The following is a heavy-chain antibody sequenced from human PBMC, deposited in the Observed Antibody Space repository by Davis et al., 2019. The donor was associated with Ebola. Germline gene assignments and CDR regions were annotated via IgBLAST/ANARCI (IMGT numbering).Heavy chain of an antibody. V-gene: IGHV1-18*01. CDR2: ISAYNGNT. Sequence: ASVKVSCKASGYTFTSYAMNWVLQAPGQGREWMGWISAYNGNTNYAQKLQGRVTMTTDTSTSTAYMELRSLRSDDTAVYYCARDLGDYGIDVWGKGTTVTVSS. CDR1: GYTFTSYA. J-gene: IGHJ6*04. D-gene: IGHD3-10*01. CDR3: ARDLGDYGIDV.